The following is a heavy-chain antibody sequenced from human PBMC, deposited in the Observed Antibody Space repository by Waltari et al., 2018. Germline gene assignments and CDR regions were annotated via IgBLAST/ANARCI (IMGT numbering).Heavy chain of an antibody. V-gene: IGHV4-38-2*02. CDR2: IYHSGST. CDR3: ARVDGSWGSTYHYYMDV. Sequence: QVQLQESGPGLVKPSETLSLTCTVSGYSISSGYYWGWIRPPPGKGLEWIGNIYHSGSTSYNPSLKSRVTISVDTSRNQFSLKLTSVTAADTAVYHCARVDGSWGSTYHYYMDVWGKGTTVTVSS. J-gene: IGHJ6*03. CDR1: GYSISSGYY. D-gene: IGHD7-27*01.